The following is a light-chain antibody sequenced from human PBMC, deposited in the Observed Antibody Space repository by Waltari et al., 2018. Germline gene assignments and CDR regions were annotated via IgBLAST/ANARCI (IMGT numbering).Light chain of an antibody. CDR1: QSLLHSNGNTY. Sequence: DIVMTQTPLSLPVTPGEPASISCRSSQSLLHSNGNTYLYWYLQKPGQPPRLLIYRVSNRFSGVPDRFSGSGSGTDFTPKISRVEAEDVGVYYCMQALQNPRTFGQGTKVEIK. V-gene: IGKV2-29*02. J-gene: IGKJ1*01. CDR3: MQALQNPRT. CDR2: RVS.